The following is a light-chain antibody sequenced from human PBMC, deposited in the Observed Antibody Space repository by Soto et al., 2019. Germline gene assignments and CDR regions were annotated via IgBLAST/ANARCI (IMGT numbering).Light chain of an antibody. V-gene: IGLV1-47*01. CDR1: SSNIGSNY. CDR2: RNN. CDR3: SSYSGSTTHIL. Sequence: QSVLTQPPSASGTPGQRVTISCSGSSSNIGSNYVYWYQQLPGTAPKLLIYRNNQRPSGVPDRFSGSKSGTSASLTISGLQPEDEADYYCSSYSGSTTHILFGGGTKLTVL. J-gene: IGLJ2*01.